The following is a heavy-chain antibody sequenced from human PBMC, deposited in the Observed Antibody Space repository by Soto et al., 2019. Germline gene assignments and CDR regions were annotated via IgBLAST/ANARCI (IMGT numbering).Heavy chain of an antibody. V-gene: IGHV3-23*01. J-gene: IGHJ4*02. CDR2: ISGSGGGT. D-gene: IGHD6-19*01. Sequence: EVQLLESGGGLVQPGGSLTLSCAASGFTFSRYAMSWVRQAPGKGLEWVSGISGSGGGTYYAASVKCRFTISRDNSKNTLFLQMNILRAEETAVYYCAKVIWVAVPCTCDYWGQGTMVTVSS. CDR3: AKVIWVAVPCTCDY. CDR1: GFTFSRYA.